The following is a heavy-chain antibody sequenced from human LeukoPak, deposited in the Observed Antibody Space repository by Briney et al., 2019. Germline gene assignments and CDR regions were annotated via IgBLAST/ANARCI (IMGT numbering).Heavy chain of an antibody. D-gene: IGHD6-13*01. CDR3: ARGGRFVAAAGTGLDP. CDR1: GFTFSSYW. CDR2: IKQDGSEK. V-gene: IGHV3-7*01. J-gene: IGHJ5*02. Sequence: GGSLRLSCAASGFTFSSYWMSWVRQAPGKGLEWVANIKQDGSEKYYVDSVKGRFTISRDNAKNSLYLQMNSLRAEDTAVYYCARGGRFVAAAGTGLDPWGQGTLVTVSS.